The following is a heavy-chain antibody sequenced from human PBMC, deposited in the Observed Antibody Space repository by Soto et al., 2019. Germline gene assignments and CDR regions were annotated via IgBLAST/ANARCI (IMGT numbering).Heavy chain of an antibody. D-gene: IGHD6-13*01. CDR2: ISGSGGST. V-gene: IGHV3-23*01. J-gene: IGHJ6*02. CDR1: GFTFSSYA. Sequence: EVQLLESGGGLVQPGGSLRLSCAASGFTFSSYAMSWVRQAPGKGLEWVSAISGSGGSTYYADSVKGRFTISRDNSKNSLYLQMNSLRAEDTALYYCAKDMLGPSSSWSLYYYYGMDVWGQGTTVTVSS. CDR3: AKDMLGPSSSWSLYYYYGMDV.